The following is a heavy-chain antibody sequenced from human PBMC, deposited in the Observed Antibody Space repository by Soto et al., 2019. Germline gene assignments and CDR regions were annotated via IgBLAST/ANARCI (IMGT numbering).Heavy chain of an antibody. J-gene: IGHJ5*02. CDR3: TTIIPKGKWGLGA. CDR2: IKSKTDGATT. D-gene: IGHD1-26*01. Sequence: PGGSLRLSCAAFGFSFTNAWISWVRQVPWKGREWIGRIKSKTDGATTAYAGPVKGRFTISRDDSKKTRFGKMNGLKTYDTAVYYCTTIIPKGKWGLGAWGQGTLVTVSS. V-gene: IGHV3-15*05. CDR1: GFSFTNAW.